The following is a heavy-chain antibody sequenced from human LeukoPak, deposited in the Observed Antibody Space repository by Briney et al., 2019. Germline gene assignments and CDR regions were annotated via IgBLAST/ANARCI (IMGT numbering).Heavy chain of an antibody. D-gene: IGHD3/OR15-3a*01. Sequence: PSETLSLTCAVSGFSISSSNWWGWIRQPPGKGLEWIGEIYHSGSTNYNPSLKSRLTISVDKSENQFSLKLSSVTAADTAVYYCARSYWTGYHHLDFWGQGTLVTVSS. V-gene: IGHV4-4*02. CDR3: ARSYWTGYHHLDF. J-gene: IGHJ4*02. CDR1: GFSISSSNW. CDR2: IYHSGST.